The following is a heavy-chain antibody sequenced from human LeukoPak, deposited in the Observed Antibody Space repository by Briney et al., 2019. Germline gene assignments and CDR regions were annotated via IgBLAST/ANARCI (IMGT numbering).Heavy chain of an antibody. V-gene: IGHV1-2*02. CDR2: IDPKRGGT. D-gene: IGHD1-14*01. Sequence: SVKVSCKASGYTFTGYYMHWVRQAPGQGLEWMGWIDPKRGGTNYAQKFQGRVTMTRDTSISTAYMEVSRLRSDDTAVYYCATSIEAEIWYFDYWGQGTLVTVSS. J-gene: IGHJ4*02. CDR3: ATSIEAEIWYFDY. CDR1: GYTFTGYY.